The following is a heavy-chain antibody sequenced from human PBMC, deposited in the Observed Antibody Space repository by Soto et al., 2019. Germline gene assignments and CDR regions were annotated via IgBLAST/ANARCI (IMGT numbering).Heavy chain of an antibody. CDR1: GFPFINCG. D-gene: IGHD3-22*01. CDR3: AKGEALYSSHPWDS. V-gene: IGHV3-23*01. J-gene: IGHJ5*01. CDR2: IIGTDTT. Sequence: PVGSLRHSCPASGFPFINCGMTWVRQAPGKGLEWVAAIIGTDTTNYADSVKGRFTISRDNSKDTLYLQMNGLRVEDTAIYYCAKGEALYSSHPWDSWGHGTLVTVSS.